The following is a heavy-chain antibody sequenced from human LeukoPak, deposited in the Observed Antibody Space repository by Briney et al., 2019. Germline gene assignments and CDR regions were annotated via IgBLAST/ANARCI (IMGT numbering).Heavy chain of an antibody. CDR3: AGYVVTALYYFDY. V-gene: IGHV1-69*04. D-gene: IGHD2-21*02. J-gene: IGHJ4*02. CDR1: GGTFSSYA. Sequence: ASVKVSCKASGGTFSSYAISWVRQAPGQVLEWMGRIIPILGIANYAQKFQGRVTITADKSTSTAYMELSSLRSEDTAVYYCAGYVVTALYYFDYWGQGTLVTVSS. CDR2: IIPILGIA.